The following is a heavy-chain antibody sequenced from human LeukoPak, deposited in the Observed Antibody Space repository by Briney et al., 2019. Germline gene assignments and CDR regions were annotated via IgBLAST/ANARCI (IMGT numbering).Heavy chain of an antibody. CDR1: GINFADYA. CDR3: AKESGKFDY. Sequence: GGSLRLSCVVSGINFADYAMHWVRQPPGKGLEWVSLISADGGSTFSADSVKGRFSISRDNSKNSLYLQMNSLRSEDTAMYYCAKESGKFDYWGQGTLVAVAS. J-gene: IGHJ4*02. CDR2: ISADGGST. V-gene: IGHV3-43*02.